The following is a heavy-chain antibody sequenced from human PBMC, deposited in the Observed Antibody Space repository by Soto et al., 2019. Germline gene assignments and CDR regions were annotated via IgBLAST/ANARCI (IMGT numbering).Heavy chain of an antibody. Sequence: QVQLVQSGAEVKKPGSSVKVSCKASGGTFNSYTISWVRQAPGQGLEWMGRIIPILGIANYAQKFQGRVTITADKSTSTAYMELSSLRSEDTAVYYCARFRWDDAFDIWGQGTMVTVSS. CDR2: IIPILGIA. V-gene: IGHV1-69*02. J-gene: IGHJ3*02. D-gene: IGHD1-26*01. CDR1: GGTFNSYT. CDR3: ARFRWDDAFDI.